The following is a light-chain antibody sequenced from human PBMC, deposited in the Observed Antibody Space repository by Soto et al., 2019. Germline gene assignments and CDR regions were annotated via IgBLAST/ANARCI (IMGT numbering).Light chain of an antibody. V-gene: IGKV3-15*01. CDR2: GAS. CDR3: QHYSTWLWT. Sequence: EIVMTQSPATLSVSPGERANLSCRASQSVDSKLAWYQQKPGQGPRLLIYGASSRATGIPARFSGSGSGTECTLTISSLQSEDFAVYYCQHYSTWLWTFGRGTKVEIK. CDR1: QSVDSK. J-gene: IGKJ1*01.